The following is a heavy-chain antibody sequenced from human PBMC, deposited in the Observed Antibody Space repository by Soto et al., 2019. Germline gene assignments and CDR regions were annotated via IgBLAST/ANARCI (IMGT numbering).Heavy chain of an antibody. CDR1: GGTFSSYT. Sequence: QVQLVQSGAEVKKPGSSVKVSCKASGGTFSSYTISWVRQAPGQGLEWMGRIIPIIGIANYAQKFQGRVTITADKSTSTAYMELSSLRAEDTSVYYWARDGQLVPQFDYWGQGTLVTVSS. J-gene: IGHJ4*02. V-gene: IGHV1-69*08. CDR3: ARDGQLVPQFDY. CDR2: IIPIIGIA. D-gene: IGHD6-6*01.